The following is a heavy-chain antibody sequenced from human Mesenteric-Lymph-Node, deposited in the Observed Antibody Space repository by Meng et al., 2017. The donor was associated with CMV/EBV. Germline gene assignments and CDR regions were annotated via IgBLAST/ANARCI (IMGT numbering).Heavy chain of an antibody. CDR2: INHSGST. V-gene: IGHV4-34*01. Sequence: GSLRLSCAVYGGSFSGYYWSWIRQPPGKGLEWIGEINHSGSTNYNPSLKSRVTISVDTSKNQFSLKLSSVTAADTAVYYCARDGGSGSSQYYAHFYGMAVWGQGTTVTVSS. CDR1: GGSFSGYY. J-gene: IGHJ6*02. D-gene: IGHD3-10*01. CDR3: ARDGGSGSSQYYAHFYGMAV.